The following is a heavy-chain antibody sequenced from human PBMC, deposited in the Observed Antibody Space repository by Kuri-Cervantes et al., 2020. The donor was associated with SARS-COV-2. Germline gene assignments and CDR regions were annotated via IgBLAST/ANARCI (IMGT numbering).Heavy chain of an antibody. CDR3: ARDGGGNLGD. J-gene: IGHJ4*02. Sequence: VGSLRLSCAASGFTFSSYGMHWVRQAPGKGLEWVAVIWYDGSNKYYADSVKGRFTISRGNSKNTLYLQMNSLRAEDTAVYYCARDGGGNLGDWGQGTLVTVSS. CDR1: GFTFSSYG. CDR2: IWYDGSNK. D-gene: IGHD4-23*01. V-gene: IGHV3-33*01.